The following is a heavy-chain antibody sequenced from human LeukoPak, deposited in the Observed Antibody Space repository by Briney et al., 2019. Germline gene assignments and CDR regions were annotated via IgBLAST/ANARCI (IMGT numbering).Heavy chain of an antibody. CDR1: GGSISSYY. J-gene: IGHJ6*03. CDR2: VDHTGST. D-gene: IGHD1-1*01. V-gene: IGHV4-59*01. Sequence: PSETLSLTCTVSGGSISSYYWSWIRQPPGKGLEWIGYVDHTGSTNFNPSLNGRVSISRDTTKNLFSLRLRSVTAADTAVYFCARGRVSSSTWYSTYYYYFYMDVWGKGTTVTVSS. CDR3: ARGRVSSSTWYSTYYYYFYMDV.